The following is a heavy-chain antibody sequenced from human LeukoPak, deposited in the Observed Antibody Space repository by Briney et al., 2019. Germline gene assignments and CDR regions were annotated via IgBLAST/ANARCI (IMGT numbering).Heavy chain of an antibody. V-gene: IGHV3-21*01. CDR1: GFTFSSYS. J-gene: IGHJ4*02. CDR2: ISSSSSYI. D-gene: IGHD3-10*01. Sequence: PGGSLRLSCAASGFTFSSYSMNWVRQAPGKGLEWVSSISSSSSYIYYADSVKGRFTISRDNAKNSLYLLMNSLRAEDTAVYYCATPRITMVQGVHDYWGQGTLVTVSS. CDR3: ATPRITMVQGVHDY.